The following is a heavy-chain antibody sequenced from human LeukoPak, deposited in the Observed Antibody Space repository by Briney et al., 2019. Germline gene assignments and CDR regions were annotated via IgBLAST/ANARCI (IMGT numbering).Heavy chain of an antibody. D-gene: IGHD4-23*01. CDR2: INHSGST. CDR1: GGSFSGYY. J-gene: IGHJ6*02. V-gene: IGHV4-34*01. Sequence: SETLSRTCAVYGGSFSGYYWSWIRQPPGKGLEWIGEINHSGSTNYNPSLKSRVTISVDTSKNQFSLKLSSVTAADTAVYYCAINSPYYYYGMDVWGQGTTVTVSS. CDR3: AINSPYYYYGMDV.